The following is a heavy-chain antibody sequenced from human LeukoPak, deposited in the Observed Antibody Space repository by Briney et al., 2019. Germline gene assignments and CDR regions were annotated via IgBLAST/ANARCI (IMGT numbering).Heavy chain of an antibody. D-gene: IGHD2-15*01. V-gene: IGHV4-39*01. CDR1: GGSISSSSYY. CDR2: IYYSGST. J-gene: IGHJ3*02. CDR3: ALIRYCRGGSCSGALDI. Sequence: SETLSLTCTVSGGSISSSSYYWGWIRQPPGKGLEWIGSIYYSGSTSYNPSLKSRVTISVDTSKNQFSLKLSSGTAADTAVYYCALIRYCRGGSCSGALDIWGQGTMVTVSS.